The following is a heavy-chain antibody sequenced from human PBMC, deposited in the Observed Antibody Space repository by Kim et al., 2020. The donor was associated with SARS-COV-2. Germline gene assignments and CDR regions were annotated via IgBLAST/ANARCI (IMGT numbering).Heavy chain of an antibody. V-gene: IGHV1-18*04. D-gene: IGHD3-10*01. Sequence: ASVKVSCKASGYTFTNYGFSWVRQAPGQGLEWVGWISAYNGNTNYAQKLQGRVTMTTDTSTSTAYMELRSLRSDDTAVYYCASTYYYGSRSYLDYGMDVWGQGTTVTVSS. CDR3: ASTYYYGSRSYLDYGMDV. CDR1: GYTFTNYG. CDR2: ISAYNGNT. J-gene: IGHJ6*02.